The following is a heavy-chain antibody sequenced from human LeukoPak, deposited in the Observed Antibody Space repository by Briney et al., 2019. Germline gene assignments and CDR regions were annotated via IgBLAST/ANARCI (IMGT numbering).Heavy chain of an antibody. CDR2: IKTKPNNYAT. CDR3: TRVLPLDDYYFDC. V-gene: IGHV3-73*01. CDR1: GFTFSGST. D-gene: IGHD2-21*02. J-gene: IGHJ4*02. Sequence: GGSLRLSCAASGFTFSGSTLHWVRQPSGKGLEWVGRIKTKPNNYATAYAASVKGRFTISRDDSKNTAYLQMDSLKTEDTAVYYCTRVLPLDDYYFDCWGQGTLVTVSS.